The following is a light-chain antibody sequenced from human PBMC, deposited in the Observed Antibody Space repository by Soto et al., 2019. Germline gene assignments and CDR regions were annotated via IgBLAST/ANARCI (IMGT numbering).Light chain of an antibody. CDR3: SSYTSISTVV. V-gene: IGLV2-14*01. Sequence: QSALTQPASVSRSPGQSITISCTGTSSDVGGYNYVSWYQQHPGKAPKLMIYDVSNRPSGVSNRFSGSKSGNTASLTISGLQAEDEADYYCSSYTSISTVVFGGGTKLTVL. J-gene: IGLJ2*01. CDR2: DVS. CDR1: SSDVGGYNY.